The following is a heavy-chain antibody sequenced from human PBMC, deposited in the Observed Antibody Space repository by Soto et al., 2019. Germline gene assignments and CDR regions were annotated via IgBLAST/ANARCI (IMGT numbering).Heavy chain of an antibody. Sequence: EVQLLESGGGLVQPGGSLRLSCAASGFTFSSYAMSWVRQAPGKGLEWVSAISGSGGSTYYADSVKGRFTISRDNSKNTLYLQMNSLRAEDTAVYYCAKDEEQGAVRGVHPNWFDPWGQGTLVTVSS. CDR2: ISGSGGST. CDR1: GFTFSSYA. CDR3: AKDEEQGAVRGVHPNWFDP. V-gene: IGHV3-23*01. D-gene: IGHD3-10*01. J-gene: IGHJ5*02.